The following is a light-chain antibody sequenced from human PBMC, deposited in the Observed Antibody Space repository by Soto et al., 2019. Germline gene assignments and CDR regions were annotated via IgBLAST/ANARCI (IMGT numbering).Light chain of an antibody. V-gene: IGLV2-14*01. CDR2: VVS. J-gene: IGLJ3*02. CDR3: MSYTCSTTTHWV. Sequence: QSALTQPASVSGSPGQSITIPCTGTSSDFGHPNNYNYVSWYQQHPGKAPKLLILVVSNRPSGISGRFSGSKSGNTASLTISGLQPEDEADYYCMSYTCSTTTHWVLGGGTKLTVL. CDR1: SSDFGHPNNYNY.